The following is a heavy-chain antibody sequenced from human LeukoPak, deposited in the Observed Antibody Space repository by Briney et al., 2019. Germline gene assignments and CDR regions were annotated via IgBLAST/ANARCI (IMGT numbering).Heavy chain of an antibody. D-gene: IGHD2-2*02. CDR1: GFTFSNYY. J-gene: IGHJ4*02. V-gene: IGHV3-7*01. CDR3: ARGVLPGTIQWSLDY. CDR2: IKPDGSEK. Sequence: GGSLRLSCAASGFTFSNYYMTWVRQPPGKGPEWVANIKPDGSEKECVDSVKGRFTISRDNARNSLYLQMDSLRAEDTAVYYCARGVLPGTIQWSLDYWGQGALVTVSS.